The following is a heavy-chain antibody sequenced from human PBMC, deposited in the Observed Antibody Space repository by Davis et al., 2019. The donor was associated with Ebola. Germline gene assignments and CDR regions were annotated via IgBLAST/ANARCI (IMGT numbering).Heavy chain of an antibody. D-gene: IGHD1-26*01. Sequence: ASVKVSCKASGYTFTSYDINWVRQATGQGLEWMGWISPNGGGTNYAQKFRGRVTMTRDTSISTDYMELTGLRSDDTAVYYCARQSGIYYVIDYWGQGTLVTVSS. CDR3: ARQSGIYYVIDY. CDR1: GYTFTSYD. CDR2: ISPNGGGT. V-gene: IGHV1-2*02. J-gene: IGHJ4*02.